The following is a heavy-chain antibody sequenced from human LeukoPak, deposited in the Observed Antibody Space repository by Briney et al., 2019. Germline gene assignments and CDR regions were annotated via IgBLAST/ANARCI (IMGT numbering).Heavy chain of an antibody. CDR3: ARGGYYAKIDY. CDR2: IFTSGST. V-gene: IGHV4-4*07. CDR1: GDSISSFY. D-gene: IGHD3-10*01. Sequence: PSETLSLTCTVSGDSISSFYWTWIRQPAEKGLEWIGRIFTSGSTNYNPSLKSRVTMPVDTSKNQFSLKLSSVTAADTAVYYCARGGYYAKIDYWGQGTLVTVSS. J-gene: IGHJ4*02.